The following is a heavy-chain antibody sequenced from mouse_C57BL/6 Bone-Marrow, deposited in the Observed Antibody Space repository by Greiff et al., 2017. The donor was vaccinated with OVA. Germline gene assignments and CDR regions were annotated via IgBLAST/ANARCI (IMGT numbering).Heavy chain of an antibody. D-gene: IGHD4-1*01. J-gene: IGHJ2*01. CDR1: GYTFTSYW. Sequence: QVQLQQPGAELVRPGTSVKLSCKASGYTFTSYWMHWVKQRPGQGLEWIGVIDPSDSYTNYNQKFKGKATLTVDTSSSTAYMQLSSLTSEDSAVYDCARGLGAEAFFDYWGQGTTPTVSA. V-gene: IGHV1-59*01. CDR3: ARGLGAEAFFDY. CDR2: IDPSDSYT.